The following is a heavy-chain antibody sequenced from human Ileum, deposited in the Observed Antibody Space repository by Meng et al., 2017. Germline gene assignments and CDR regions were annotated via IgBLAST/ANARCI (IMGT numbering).Heavy chain of an antibody. V-gene: IGHV3-74*01. J-gene: IGHJ4*02. D-gene: IGHD3-3*01. CDR3: ARDLAWVRFDY. CDR1: GFNFGDYI. Sequence: GESLKISCGASGFNFGDYIMHWVRQSPGKGLEWISRIVGDGGITNYADSVKGRFTVSRDNAKNTLYLQMNRLGADDTAVYYCARDLAWVRFDYWGRGALVTVSS. CDR2: IVGDGGIT.